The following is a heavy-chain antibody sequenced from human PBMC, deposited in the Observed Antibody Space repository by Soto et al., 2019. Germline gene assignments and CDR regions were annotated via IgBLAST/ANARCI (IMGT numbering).Heavy chain of an antibody. J-gene: IGHJ4*01. CDR1: GFTFTSYW. CDR2: INPDGSRT. D-gene: IGHD4-17*01. V-gene: IGHV3-74*01. Sequence: GGSLRLSCAASGFTFTSYWMHWVRQSPGKGLMWVSRINPDGSRTSYADSVKGRFTISRDNAKNTLYLQMNSLGADDTAVYYCARVAVTTYYFDYWGHGTLVTVSS. CDR3: ARVAVTTYYFDY.